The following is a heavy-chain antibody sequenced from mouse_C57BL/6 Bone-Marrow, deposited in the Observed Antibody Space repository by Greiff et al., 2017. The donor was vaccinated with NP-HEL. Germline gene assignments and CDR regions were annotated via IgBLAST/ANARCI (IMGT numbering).Heavy chain of an antibody. J-gene: IGHJ2*01. Sequence: QVQLKQPGAELVKPGASVKMSCKASGYTFTSYWITWVKQRPGQGLEWIGDIYPGSGSTNYNEKFKSKATLTVDTASSTAYMQLSSLTSEDSAVYYCARCGDYSLFDYWGQGTTLTVSS. CDR3: ARCGDYSLFDY. D-gene: IGHD1-1*01. CDR1: GYTFTSYW. V-gene: IGHV1-55*01. CDR2: IYPGSGST.